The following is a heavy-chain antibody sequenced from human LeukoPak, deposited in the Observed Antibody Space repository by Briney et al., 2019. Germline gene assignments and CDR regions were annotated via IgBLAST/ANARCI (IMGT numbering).Heavy chain of an antibody. CDR1: GFTVSSNY. CDR3: ARDPRYDILTGDAFDI. CDR2: IYSGGST. Sequence: PGGSLRLSCAASGFTVSSNYMSWVRQAPGKGLEWVSVIYSGGSTYYADSVKGRFTISRDNSKNTLYLQMNSLRAEDTAVYYCARDPRYDILTGDAFDIWGQGTMVTVSS. V-gene: IGHV3-53*01. J-gene: IGHJ3*02. D-gene: IGHD3-9*01.